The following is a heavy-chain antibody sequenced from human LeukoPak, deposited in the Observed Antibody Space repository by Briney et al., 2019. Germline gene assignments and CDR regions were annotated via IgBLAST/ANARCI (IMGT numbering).Heavy chain of an antibody. Sequence: TSETLSLTCTVSGGSISSYYWSWIRQPPGKGLEWIGYIYYSGSTNYNPSLKSRVTISVDTSKNQFSLKLSSVTAADTAVYYCARATYSRGSSSFPFDYWRQGTLVTVSS. CDR1: GGSISSYY. CDR2: IYYSGST. J-gene: IGHJ4*02. D-gene: IGHD6-6*01. CDR3: ARATYSRGSSSFPFDY. V-gene: IGHV4-59*01.